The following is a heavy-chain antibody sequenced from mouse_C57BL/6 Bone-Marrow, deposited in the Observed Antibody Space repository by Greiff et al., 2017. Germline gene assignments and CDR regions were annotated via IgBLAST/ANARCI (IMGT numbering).Heavy chain of an antibody. CDR1: GYTFTDYD. V-gene: IGHV1-18*01. CDR3: GRLLEGFAY. CDR2: INPNNGGT. J-gene: IGHJ3*01. Sequence: EVQLQQSGAELVKPGASVKMSCKASGYTFTDYDMDWVKQSHGKSLEWIGDINPNNGGTFYNQKFKGKATLTVDKSSSTAYMELRSLTSEDTAVYYCGRLLEGFAYWGQGTLVTVSA.